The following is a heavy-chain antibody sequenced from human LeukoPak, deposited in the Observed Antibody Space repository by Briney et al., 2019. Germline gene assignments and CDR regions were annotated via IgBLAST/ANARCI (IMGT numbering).Heavy chain of an antibody. CDR1: GGSISSGGYY. CDR3: ARVRYSYGYSRSTGNWFDP. J-gene: IGHJ5*02. CDR2: IYYSGST. V-gene: IGHV4-31*03. Sequence: SQTLSLTCTVSGGSISSGGYYWSWIRQHPGKGLEWIGYIYYSGSTYYNPSLKSRVTISVDTSKNQFSLKLSSVTAADTAVYYCARVRYSYGYSRSTGNWFDPWGQGTLVTVSA. D-gene: IGHD5-18*01.